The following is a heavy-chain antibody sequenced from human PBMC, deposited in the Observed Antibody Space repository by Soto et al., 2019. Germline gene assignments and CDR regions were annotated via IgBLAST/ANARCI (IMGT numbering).Heavy chain of an antibody. CDR3: SIVFDSASSGYLPYFDH. CDR1: GFTFSSYA. J-gene: IGHJ4*02. V-gene: IGHV3-23*01. D-gene: IGHD3-22*01. CDR2: ISGSGGST. Sequence: GGSLRLSCAASGFTFSSYAMSWVRQAPGKGLEWVSAISGSGGSTYYADSVKGRFTISRDNSKNTLYLQMNSLRAEDTAVYYCSIVFDSASSGYLPYFDHWGQATLVKVFS.